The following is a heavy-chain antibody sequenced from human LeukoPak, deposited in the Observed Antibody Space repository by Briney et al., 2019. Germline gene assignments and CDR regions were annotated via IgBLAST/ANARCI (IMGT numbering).Heavy chain of an antibody. CDR1: GFTFSSYG. D-gene: IGHD3-10*01. V-gene: IGHV3-30*18. CDR2: ISYDGSNK. CDR3: AKELWFGEYSFDY. Sequence: PGGSLRLSCAASGFTFSSYGMHWVRQAPGKGLEWVAVISYDGSNKYYADSVKGRFTISRDNSKNTLYLQMNSLRAENTAVYYCAKELWFGEYSFDYRGQGTLVTVSS. J-gene: IGHJ4*02.